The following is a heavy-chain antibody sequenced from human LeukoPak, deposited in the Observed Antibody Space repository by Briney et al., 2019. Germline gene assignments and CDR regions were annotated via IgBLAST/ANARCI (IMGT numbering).Heavy chain of an antibody. D-gene: IGHD3-22*01. CDR2: IYYSGST. CDR3: ARDPDSSGYPYAFDI. CDR1: GGSISSGGYY. Sequence: PSETLSLTCTVSGGSISSGGYYWSWIRQHPGKGLEWIGYIYYSGSTYYNPSLKSRVTISVDTSKNQFSLKLSSVTAADTVVYYCARDPDSSGYPYAFDIWGQGTMVTVSS. V-gene: IGHV4-31*03. J-gene: IGHJ3*02.